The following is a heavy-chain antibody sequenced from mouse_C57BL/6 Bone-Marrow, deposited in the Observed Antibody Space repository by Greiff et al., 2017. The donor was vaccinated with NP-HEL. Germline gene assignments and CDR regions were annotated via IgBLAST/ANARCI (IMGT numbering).Heavy chain of an antibody. J-gene: IGHJ2*01. CDR3: ARWGLLRYYFDY. D-gene: IGHD1-1*01. V-gene: IGHV1-69*01. Sequence: QVQLQQPGAELVMPGASVKLSCKASGYTFTSSWMHWVKQRPGQGLEWIGEIDPSDSYTNYNQKFKGKSTLTVDKSSSTAYMQLSSLTSEDSSVYYCARWGLLRYYFDYWGQGTTLTVSS. CDR2: IDPSDSYT. CDR1: GYTFTSSW.